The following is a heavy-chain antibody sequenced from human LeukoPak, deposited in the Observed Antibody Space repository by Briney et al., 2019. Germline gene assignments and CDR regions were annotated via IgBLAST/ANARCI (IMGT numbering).Heavy chain of an antibody. Sequence: PGGSLRLSCAASGFTFSDYYMSWVRQAPGRGLEWVSVISAGGSTMYFADSVRGRFTISRDNAKNSLFLEMNSLRVEDTAVYYCGGDIYFYGSGIYYNFDYWGQGPRVPVSS. CDR2: ISAGGSTM. CDR1: GFTFSDYY. V-gene: IGHV3-11*01. CDR3: GGDIYFYGSGIYYNFDY. D-gene: IGHD3-10*01. J-gene: IGHJ4*02.